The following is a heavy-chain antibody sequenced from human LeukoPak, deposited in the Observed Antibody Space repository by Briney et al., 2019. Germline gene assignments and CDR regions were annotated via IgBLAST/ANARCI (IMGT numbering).Heavy chain of an antibody. V-gene: IGHV3-23*01. CDR2: ITGSGGDS. D-gene: IGHD3-3*01. J-gene: IGHJ4*02. CDR3: AKKSLWSGPFDY. Sequence: GGSLRLSCKASGFIFSNYAMSWVRQAPGKGLEWVSIITGSGGDSYYTDSVKGRFTLSRDNSKNTLFLQMNSLRAEDTAVYFCAKKSLWSGPFDYWGQGTLVAVFS. CDR1: GFIFSNYA.